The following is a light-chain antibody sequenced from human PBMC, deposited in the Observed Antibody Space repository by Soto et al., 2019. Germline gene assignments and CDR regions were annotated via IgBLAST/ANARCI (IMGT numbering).Light chain of an antibody. CDR3: QLYGSSPRT. Sequence: EIVLTQSPGTLSLFPGERAALSCRASQSVRNNYLAWYQLKPGQAPRLLIFDASSRATGTPDRFSGSRSGPDFTLTISRLEPEDFAVYYCQLYGSSPRTFGQGTKLEIK. CDR2: DAS. V-gene: IGKV3-20*01. CDR1: QSVRNNY. J-gene: IGKJ2*01.